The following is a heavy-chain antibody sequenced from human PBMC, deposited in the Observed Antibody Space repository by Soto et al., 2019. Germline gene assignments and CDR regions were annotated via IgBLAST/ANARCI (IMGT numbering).Heavy chain of an antibody. CDR3: ARGLISGSHYSGGWYYFDS. CDR2: IYHSGST. CDR1: GGSISSSNW. D-gene: IGHD1-26*01. J-gene: IGHJ4*02. V-gene: IGHV4-4*02. Sequence: SETLSLTCAVSGGSISSSNWWSWVRQPPGKGLEWIGEIYHSGSTNYNPSLKSRVTISVDTSKNQFSLKLNSVTAADTAVYYCARGLISGSHYSGGWYYFDSWGQGTQVTVSS.